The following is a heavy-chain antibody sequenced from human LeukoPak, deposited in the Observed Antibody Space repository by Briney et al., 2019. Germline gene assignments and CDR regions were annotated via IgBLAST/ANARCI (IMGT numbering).Heavy chain of an antibody. CDR3: ARLYSSSWYGEKYFDY. J-gene: IGHJ4*02. D-gene: IGHD6-13*01. V-gene: IGHV4-59*01. CDR1: GGSISSYY. CDR2: IYYSGST. Sequence: SETLSLTCTVSGGSISSYYWSWIRQLPGKGLEWIGYIYYSGSTNYNPSLKSRVTISVDTSKNQFSLKLSSVTAADTAVYYCARLYSSSWYGEKYFDYWGQGTLVTVSS.